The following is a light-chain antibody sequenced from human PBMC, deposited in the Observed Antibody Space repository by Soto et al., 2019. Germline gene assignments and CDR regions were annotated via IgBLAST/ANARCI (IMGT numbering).Light chain of an antibody. CDR1: QSVSSN. CDR3: QQYNNWPPWT. J-gene: IGKJ1*01. Sequence: EIVMTQSPVTLSVSPGERATLSCRASQSVSSNLAWYQQKPGQAPRLLIYGASTRATGIPARFSGSGSGIEFTLTITSLQYEDFAVYFCQQYNNWPPWTFGHGTKVELK. V-gene: IGKV3-15*01. CDR2: GAS.